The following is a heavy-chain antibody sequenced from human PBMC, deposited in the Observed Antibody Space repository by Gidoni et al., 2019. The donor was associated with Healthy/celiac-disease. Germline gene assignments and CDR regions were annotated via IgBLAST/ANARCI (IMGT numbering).Heavy chain of an antibody. D-gene: IGHD5-12*01. V-gene: IGHV4-61*02. CDR2: IYTSGST. J-gene: IGHJ4*02. Sequence: QVQLQESGPGLVKPSQTLSLRGTVSGGAISSGSYYWSWIRQPAGKGLEWIGRIYTSGSTNYNPSLKSRVTISVDTSKNQFSLKLSSVTAADTAVYYCARARRDGYNWSIDYWGQGTLVTVSS. CDR1: GGAISSGSYY. CDR3: ARARRDGYNWSIDY.